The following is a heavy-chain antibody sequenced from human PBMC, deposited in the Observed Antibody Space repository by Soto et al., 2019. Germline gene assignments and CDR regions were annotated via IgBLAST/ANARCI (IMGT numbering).Heavy chain of an antibody. D-gene: IGHD4-17*01. CDR3: ARALTTVTDDAFDI. CDR1: GFTFSSYW. V-gene: IGHV3-7*01. CDR2: IKQDGSEK. J-gene: IGHJ3*02. Sequence: GGSLRLSCAASGFTFSSYWMSWVRQAPGKGLEWVENIKQDGSEKYYVDSVKGRFTISRDNAKNSLYLQMNSLRAEDTAVYYCARALTTVTDDAFDIWGQGTMVTVSS.